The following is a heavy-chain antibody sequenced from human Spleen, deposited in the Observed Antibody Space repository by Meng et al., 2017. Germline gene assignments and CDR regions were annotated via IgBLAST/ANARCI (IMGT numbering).Heavy chain of an antibody. CDR2: INHGGST. CDR1: GGSFSDYY. D-gene: IGHD4-11*01. Sequence: VQLQQWGAGLLKPSETLSRTCVVSGGSFSDYYWSWIRQPPGKGLEWIGEINHGGSTNYNPSLESRATISVDTSQNNLSLKLSSVTAADSAVYYCARGPTTMAHDFDYWGQGTLVTVSS. V-gene: IGHV4-34*01. CDR3: ARGPTTMAHDFDY. J-gene: IGHJ4*02.